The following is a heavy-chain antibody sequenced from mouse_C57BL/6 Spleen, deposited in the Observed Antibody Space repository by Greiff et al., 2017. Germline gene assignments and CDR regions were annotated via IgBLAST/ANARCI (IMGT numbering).Heavy chain of an antibody. CDR1: GFTFTDYY. CDR2: IRNKANGYTT. J-gene: IGHJ1*03. CDR3: ARYRCNYRYFDV. V-gene: IGHV7-3*01. Sequence: EVKLVESGGGLVQPGGSLSLSCAASGFTFTDYYMSWVRQPPGKALEWLGFIRNKANGYTTEYSASVKGRFTISRDNSQSILYLQMNALRAEDSATYYCARYRCNYRYFDVWGTGTTVTVSS.